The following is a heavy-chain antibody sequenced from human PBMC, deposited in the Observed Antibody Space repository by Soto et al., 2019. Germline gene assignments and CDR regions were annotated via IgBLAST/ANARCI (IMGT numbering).Heavy chain of an antibody. CDR3: ARDRALDYYDSSGYLDY. CDR2: IYYSGST. V-gene: IGHV4-31*03. J-gene: IGHJ4*02. CDR1: GGSISSGGYY. D-gene: IGHD3-22*01. Sequence: LSLTCTVSGGSISSGGYYWSWIRQHPVKGLEWIGYIYYSGSTYYNPSLKSRVTISVDTSKNQFSLKLSSVTAADTAVYYCARDRALDYYDSSGYLDYWGQGTLVTVSS.